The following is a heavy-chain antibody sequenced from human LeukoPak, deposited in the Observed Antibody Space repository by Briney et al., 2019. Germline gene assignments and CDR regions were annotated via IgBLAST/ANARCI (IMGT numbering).Heavy chain of an antibody. CDR2: ISVNGETT. Sequence: AGGSLRLSCAVSGFSVSSFGMSWVRQAPGKGLEWVSAISVNGETTWYADSVKGRFIISRDNSKNTLYLQLSSLRAEDTAVYYCAQGYSSGWYPYWGRGSLVSVSS. V-gene: IGHV3-23*01. CDR3: AQGYSSGWYPY. CDR1: GFSVSSFG. J-gene: IGHJ4*02. D-gene: IGHD6-19*01.